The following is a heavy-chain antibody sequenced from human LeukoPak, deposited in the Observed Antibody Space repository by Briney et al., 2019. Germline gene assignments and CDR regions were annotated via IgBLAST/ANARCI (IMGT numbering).Heavy chain of an antibody. D-gene: IGHD6-19*01. Sequence: ASLKVSCKASGYTFTGYYMHWVRQAPGQGLEWMGWINPNSGGTNYAQKFQGWVTMTRDTSISTAYMELSRLRSDDTAVYYCARDAVAGTDYFDYWGQGTLVTVSS. V-gene: IGHV1-2*04. CDR1: GYTFTGYY. CDR2: INPNSGGT. J-gene: IGHJ4*02. CDR3: ARDAVAGTDYFDY.